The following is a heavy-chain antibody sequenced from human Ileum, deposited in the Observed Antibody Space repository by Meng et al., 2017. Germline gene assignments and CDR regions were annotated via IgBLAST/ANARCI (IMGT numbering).Heavy chain of an antibody. CDR3: ARGAYLGSGYYFDY. CDR1: GGSTRSGDNY. D-gene: IGHD3-10*01. V-gene: IGHV4-30-4*01. CDR2: IYYSGST. Sequence: QLQLQDSCPGLLNPPQTLPFPSPSPGGSTRSGDNYWSWIRQPPGKGLEWIGYIYYSGSTYYTPSLKSRVIMSVDTSANRFSLNLNSVTAADTAVYFCARGAYLGSGYYFDYWGQGALVTVSS. J-gene: IGHJ4*02.